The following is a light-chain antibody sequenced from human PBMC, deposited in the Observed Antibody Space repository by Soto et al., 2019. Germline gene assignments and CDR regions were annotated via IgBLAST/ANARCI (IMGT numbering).Light chain of an antibody. CDR3: QQYDNLSLT. CDR1: QIISIW. Sequence: DIHMTQSPSTLSASVGDIVTITCRDSQIISIWLAWYQQKPGKAPKLLIYDASSLESGVPSRFSGSGSGKEFTLTISSLQPDDFATYYCQQYDNLSLTFGGGTKV. V-gene: IGKV1-5*01. CDR2: DAS. J-gene: IGKJ4*01.